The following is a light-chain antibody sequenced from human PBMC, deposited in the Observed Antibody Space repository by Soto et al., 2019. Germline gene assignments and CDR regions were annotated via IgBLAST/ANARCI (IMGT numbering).Light chain of an antibody. Sequence: QSALTQPASVSGSPGQSITISCTGTSSDVGGYNYVSWYQLHPGKAPKLMIYDVNNRPSGVSNRFSGSKSGNTASLTISGLQAEDEGDYYCSSYTSSITTVVFGGGTKVTVL. CDR3: SSYTSSITTVV. V-gene: IGLV2-14*03. CDR1: SSDVGGYNY. CDR2: DVN. J-gene: IGLJ2*01.